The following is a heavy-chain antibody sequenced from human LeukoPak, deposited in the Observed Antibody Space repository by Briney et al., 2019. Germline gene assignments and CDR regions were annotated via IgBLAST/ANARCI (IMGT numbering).Heavy chain of an antibody. CDR3: ARGYGSRASRGAFDI. D-gene: IGHD4-17*01. Sequence: SVKVSCKASGGTSSTYAISWVRQAPGQGLEWMGRIIPILGVANFAQKFQGRVSITADKSTSTAYMELSNLRSEDTAVYYCARGYGSRASRGAFDIWGQGTMVTVSS. J-gene: IGHJ3*02. CDR2: IIPILGVA. V-gene: IGHV1-69*04. CDR1: GGTSSTYA.